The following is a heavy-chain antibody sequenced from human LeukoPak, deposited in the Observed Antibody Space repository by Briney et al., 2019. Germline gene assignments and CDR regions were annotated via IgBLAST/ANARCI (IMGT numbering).Heavy chain of an antibody. CDR3: ARGRSYYDFWSGYEDAFDI. D-gene: IGHD3-3*01. CDR2: IYYSGST. Sequence: SETLSLTCTVSGGSISSYYWSWIRQPPGKGLEWIGYIYYSGSTNYNPSLKRRVTISVDTSKNQFSLKLSSVTAADTAVYYCARGRSYYDFWSGYEDAFDIWGQGTMVTVSS. CDR1: GGSISSYY. V-gene: IGHV4-59*01. J-gene: IGHJ3*02.